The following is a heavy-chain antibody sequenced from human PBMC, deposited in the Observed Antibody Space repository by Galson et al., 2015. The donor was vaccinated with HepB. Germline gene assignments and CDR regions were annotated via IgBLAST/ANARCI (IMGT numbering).Heavy chain of an antibody. Sequence: LSLTCTVSGGSISSSSYYWGWIRQPPGKGLEWIGSIYYSGSTYYNPSLKSRVTISVDTSKNQFSLKLSSVTAADTAVYYCARSLLGGRPGITGILLDPWGQRALVTVSS. CDR1: GGSISSSSYY. CDR3: ARSLLGGRPGITGILLDP. D-gene: IGHD1-20*01. V-gene: IGHV4-39*07. CDR2: IYYSGST. J-gene: IGHJ5*02.